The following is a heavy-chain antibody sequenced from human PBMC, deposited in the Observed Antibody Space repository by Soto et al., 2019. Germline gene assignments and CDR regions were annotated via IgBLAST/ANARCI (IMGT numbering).Heavy chain of an antibody. Sequence: PGGSLRLSCVASGFTFSKYVMHCVRQAPGRGLEWLAVISPDGGNKYYGGSVKGRFAVSRDNSKGSLSLKMNSLRVEDTATYYCARVLYRKISSYYYYGMEVWAQGTTVTVSS. V-gene: IGHV3-30*03. CDR3: ARVLYRKISSYYYYGMEV. D-gene: IGHD1-26*01. CDR2: ISPDGGNK. CDR1: GFTFSKYV. J-gene: IGHJ6*01.